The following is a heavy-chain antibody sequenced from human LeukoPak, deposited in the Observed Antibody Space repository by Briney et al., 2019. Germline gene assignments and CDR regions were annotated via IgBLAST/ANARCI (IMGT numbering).Heavy chain of an antibody. CDR3: ARVQHLNDAFDI. Sequence: SETLSLTCTVSGYSISSDYYWGWIRQPPGKGLEWIGSMYHSGSTYYNPSLKSRVTISVDTTKNQFSLKLSSVTAADTAVYYCARVQHLNDAFDIWGQGTMVTVSS. D-gene: IGHD6-13*01. J-gene: IGHJ3*02. CDR2: MYHSGST. V-gene: IGHV4-38-2*02. CDR1: GYSISSDYY.